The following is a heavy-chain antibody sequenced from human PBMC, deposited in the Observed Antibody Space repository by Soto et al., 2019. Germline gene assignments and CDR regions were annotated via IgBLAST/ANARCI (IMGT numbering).Heavy chain of an antibody. Sequence: EVQLVESGGGLVKPGGSLRLSCAASGFTFSSYSMNWVRQAPGKGLEWVSSISSSSSYIYYADSVKGRFTISRDNAKNSLYLQMKSLRAEDTAVYFCARGDYGDYPWYFDLWGRGTLVTVSS. V-gene: IGHV3-21*01. D-gene: IGHD4-17*01. CDR2: ISSSSSYI. CDR3: ARGDYGDYPWYFDL. CDR1: GFTFSSYS. J-gene: IGHJ2*01.